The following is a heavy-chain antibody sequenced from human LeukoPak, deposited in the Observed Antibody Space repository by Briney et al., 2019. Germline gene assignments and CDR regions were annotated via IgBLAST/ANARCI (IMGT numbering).Heavy chain of an antibody. Sequence: GGSLRLSCAASGFTFSDYYMSWIRQAPGKGLEWVSYISSSGSTIYYADSVKGRFTISRDNAKNSLYLQMYSLRAEDTAVYYCARQAAAGPVDYFDYWGQGTLVTVSS. CDR1: GFTFSDYY. D-gene: IGHD6-13*01. CDR3: ARQAAAGPVDYFDY. J-gene: IGHJ4*02. CDR2: ISSSGSTI. V-gene: IGHV3-11*01.